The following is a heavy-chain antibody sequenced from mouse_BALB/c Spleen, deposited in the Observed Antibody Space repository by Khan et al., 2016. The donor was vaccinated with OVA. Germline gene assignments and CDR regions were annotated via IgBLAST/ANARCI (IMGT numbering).Heavy chain of an antibody. CDR2: ISYSGST. Sequence: QLEESGPGLVKPSQSLSLTCTVTGYSITSGYGWNWIRQFPGNKLEWMGYISYSGSTNYNPSLKSRISITRDTTKNQFFLQLNSVTTEERATYFCARTARIKYWGQGTTLTVSS. V-gene: IGHV3-2*02. CDR1: GYSITSGYG. D-gene: IGHD1-2*01. CDR3: ARTARIKY. J-gene: IGHJ2*01.